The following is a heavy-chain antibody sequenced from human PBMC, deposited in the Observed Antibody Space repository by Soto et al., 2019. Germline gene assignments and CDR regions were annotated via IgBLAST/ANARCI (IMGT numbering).Heavy chain of an antibody. D-gene: IGHD6-13*01. CDR1: GFTLSSKA. J-gene: IGHJ5*02. V-gene: IGHV3-23*01. CDR2: ISGSGGST. CDR3: AKSLRPGIAAGNSFTHP. Sequence: AVRGTCVASGFTLSSKAMSWVRPAPGKGLEWVSAISGSGGSTYYADSVKGRFTISRDNSKNTLYLQMNSLRAEDTAVYYCAKSLRPGIAAGNSFTHPWRQGTAVPVS.